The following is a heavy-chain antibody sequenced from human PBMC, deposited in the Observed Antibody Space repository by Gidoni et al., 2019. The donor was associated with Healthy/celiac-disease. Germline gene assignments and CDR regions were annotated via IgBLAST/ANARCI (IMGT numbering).Heavy chain of an antibody. CDR2: IYYSGST. Sequence: QVQLQESGPGLVKPSETLSLTCTVSGGSVSSGSYYWSWIRQPPGKGLEWIWYIYYSGSTNYNPSRKSRVTISVDTSKNQFSLKLSSVTAADTAVYYCARAFWSGEYFQHWGQGTLVTVSS. CDR3: ARAFWSGEYFQH. D-gene: IGHD3-3*01. J-gene: IGHJ1*01. CDR1: GGSVSSGSYY. V-gene: IGHV4-61*01.